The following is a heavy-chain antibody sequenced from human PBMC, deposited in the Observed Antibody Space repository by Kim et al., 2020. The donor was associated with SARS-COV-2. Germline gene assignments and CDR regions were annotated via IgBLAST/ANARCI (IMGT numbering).Heavy chain of an antibody. Sequence: GGSLRLSCAASGFTFSNAWMSWVRQAPGKGLEWVGRIKSKTDGGTTDYAAPGNGRFTIPRDDSKNTLYLQMNSLNTEDTAVYYWTTEYSGDAFDIWGQGTMVTVSS. CDR1: GFTFSNAW. CDR3: TTEYSGDAFDI. CDR2: IKSKTDGGTT. J-gene: IGHJ3*02. D-gene: IGHD5-12*01. V-gene: IGHV3-15*01.